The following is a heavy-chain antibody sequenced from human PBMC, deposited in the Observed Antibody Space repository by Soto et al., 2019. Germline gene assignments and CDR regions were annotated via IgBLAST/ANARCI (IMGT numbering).Heavy chain of an antibody. CDR2: TYYRSKWYN. V-gene: IGHV6-1*01. Sequence: PSQTLSLTCAISGDSVSSNSAAWNWIRQSPSRGLEWLGRTYYRSKWYNDYAVSVKSRITINPDTSKNQFSLQLNSVTPEDTAVYYCARTPRGYSYGYYYNYGRDVWGQGTTFTVSS. J-gene: IGHJ6*02. D-gene: IGHD5-18*01. CDR1: GDSVSSNSAA. CDR3: ARTPRGYSYGYYYNYGRDV.